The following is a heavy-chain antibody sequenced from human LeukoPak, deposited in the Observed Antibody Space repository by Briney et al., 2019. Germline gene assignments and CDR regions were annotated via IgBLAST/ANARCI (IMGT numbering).Heavy chain of an antibody. V-gene: IGHV4-34*01. CDR1: GESFSGYY. J-gene: IGHJ6*03. Sequence: SETLSLTCAVYGESFSGYYWSWIRQSQEKGLEWLGEIHHSGGTNYNPSVESRITISLDTAKSQFSLKVSSVTAADTAVYYCARVFDSGSQAYFYYMDVWGKGTTVTISS. D-gene: IGHD3-10*01. CDR2: IHHSGGT. CDR3: ARVFDSGSQAYFYYMDV.